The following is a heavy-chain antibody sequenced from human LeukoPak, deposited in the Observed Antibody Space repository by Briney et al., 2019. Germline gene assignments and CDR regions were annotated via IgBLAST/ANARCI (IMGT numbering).Heavy chain of an antibody. CDR3: ARDSSGWYGY. CDR1: GFTFSSYE. D-gene: IGHD6-19*01. J-gene: IGHJ4*02. V-gene: IGHV3-48*03. Sequence: GGSLRLSCAASGFTFSSYEMNWVRQAPGEGLEWVSYISSSGSTIYYADSVKGRFTISRDNAKNSLYLQMNSLRAVDTAVYYCARDSSGWYGYWGQGTLVTVSS. CDR2: ISSSGSTI.